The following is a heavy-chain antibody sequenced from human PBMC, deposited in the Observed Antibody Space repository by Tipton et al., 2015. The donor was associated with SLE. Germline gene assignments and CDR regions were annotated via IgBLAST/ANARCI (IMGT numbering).Heavy chain of an antibody. CDR2: IYYSGST. J-gene: IGHJ5*02. CDR3: ARDRTVTPYNWFDP. D-gene: IGHD4-17*01. V-gene: IGHV4-39*07. CDR1: GGSISSSSYY. Sequence: LRLSCTVSGGSISSSSYYWGWIRQPPGKGLEWIGSIYYSGSTNYNPSLKSRVTISVDTSKNQFSLKLSSVTAADTAVYYCARDRTVTPYNWFDPWGQGTLVTVSS.